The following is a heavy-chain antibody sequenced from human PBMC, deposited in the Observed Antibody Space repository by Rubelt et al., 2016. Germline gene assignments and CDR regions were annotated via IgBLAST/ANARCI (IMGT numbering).Heavy chain of an antibody. J-gene: IGHJ4*02. CDR3: ATVKHLSLES. V-gene: IGHV1-24*01. Sequence: QVQLEQSGAEVKKPGASVKVSCKVSGNTLSEFSMHWVRQAPGKGLEWMGGFDTEDGEISYAQKFQGRVTMIEDTTTDTADMELNSLRSEDTAVYYCATVKHLSLESWGQGTLVTVSS. CDR1: GNTLSEFS. CDR2: FDTEDGEI.